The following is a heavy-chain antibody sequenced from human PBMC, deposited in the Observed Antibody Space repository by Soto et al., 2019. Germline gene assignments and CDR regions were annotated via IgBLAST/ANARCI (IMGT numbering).Heavy chain of an antibody. CDR3: ARGLGLRGSWFDP. CDR1: GYTFTSYA. CDR2: INAGNGNT. J-gene: IGHJ5*02. Sequence: GASVKVSCKASGYTFTSYAMHWVRQAPGQRLEWMGWINAGNGNTKYSQKFQGRVTITADESTSTAYMELSSLRSEDTAVYYCARGLGLRGSWFDPWGQGTLVTVSS. D-gene: IGHD4-17*01. V-gene: IGHV1-3*01.